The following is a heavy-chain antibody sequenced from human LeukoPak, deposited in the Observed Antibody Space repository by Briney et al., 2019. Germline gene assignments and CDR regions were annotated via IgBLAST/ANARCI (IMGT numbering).Heavy chain of an antibody. V-gene: IGHV3-23*01. CDR2: ISGSGGST. CDR1: GFVFSSYG. CDR3: AKFRYDFWSGQYYFDY. D-gene: IGHD3-3*01. Sequence: GGSLRLSCAASGFVFSSYGMSWVRQAPGKGLEWVSAISGSGGSTYYADSVKGRFTISRDNSKNTLYLQMNSLRAEDTAVYYCAKFRYDFWSGQYYFDYWGQGTLVTVSS. J-gene: IGHJ4*02.